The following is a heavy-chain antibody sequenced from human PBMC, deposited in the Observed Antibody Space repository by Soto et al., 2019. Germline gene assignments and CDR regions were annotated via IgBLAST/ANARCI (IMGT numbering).Heavy chain of an antibody. CDR3: ARDKPGSCTNGVGYTCYTFEV. D-gene: IGHD2-8*01. CDR2: IYYSGTT. J-gene: IGHJ3*01. V-gene: IGHV4-31*03. Sequence: QVQLQESGPGLVKPSQTLSLTCTVSGGSISSANYYWSWIRQHPGKGLEWIGYIYYSGTTSYNPSLKSRVNMSVHPSQNQCSLKLTSVTAADTAVYYCARDKPGSCTNGVGYTCYTFEVWGQGTMVTVSS. CDR1: GGSISSANYY.